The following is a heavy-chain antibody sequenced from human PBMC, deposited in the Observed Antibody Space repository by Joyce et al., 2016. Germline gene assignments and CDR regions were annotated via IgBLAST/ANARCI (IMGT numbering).Heavy chain of an antibody. Sequence: QITLKESGPTLVQPTQTLTLTCTFSGFSFNSSGVGVAWIRQPPGKALEWLALIYWDDDKRYNPSLKSRLTITRDTSKNQVVLTMTNMDPVDTATYYCAHRRPLDDGDNLNWFDPWGQGTQVSVSS. V-gene: IGHV2-5*02. CDR1: GFSFNSSGVG. D-gene: IGHD4-17*01. CDR2: IYWDDDK. J-gene: IGHJ5*02. CDR3: AHRRPLDDGDNLNWFDP.